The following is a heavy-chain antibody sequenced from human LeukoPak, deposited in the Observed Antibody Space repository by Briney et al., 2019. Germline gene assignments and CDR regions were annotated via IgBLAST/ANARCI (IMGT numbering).Heavy chain of an antibody. D-gene: IGHD2-15*01. V-gene: IGHV3-21*01. CDR1: GFTFRSYS. Sequence: GGSLRLSCAASGFTFRSYSLNWVRQAPGKGLEWVSSISTSSIYIYNADSVKGRFTISRDNAKNSLYLQMNSLRAEDTALYYCARDATYCAGGSCSRFDPWGQGTLVTVSS. CDR3: ARDATYCAGGSCSRFDP. CDR2: ISTSSIYI. J-gene: IGHJ5*02.